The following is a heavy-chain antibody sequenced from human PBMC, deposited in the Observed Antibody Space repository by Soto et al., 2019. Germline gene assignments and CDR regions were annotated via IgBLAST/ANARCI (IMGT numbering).Heavy chain of an antibody. CDR2: ISSSSSYI. CDR1: GFTFSSYS. V-gene: IGHV3-21*01. Sequence: EVQLVESGGGLVKPGGSLRLSCAASGFTFSSYSMNWVRQAPGKGLEWVSSISSSSSYIYYADSVKGRFTISRDNAKNSLYLQRNSLRAEDTAVYYCARAFPPIRVATGYPPDYWGQGTLVTVSS. D-gene: IGHD5-12*01. CDR3: ARAFPPIRVATGYPPDY. J-gene: IGHJ4*02.